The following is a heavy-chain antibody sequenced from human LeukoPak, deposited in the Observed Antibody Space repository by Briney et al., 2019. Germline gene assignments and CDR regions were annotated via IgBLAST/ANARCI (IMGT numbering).Heavy chain of an antibody. J-gene: IGHJ4*02. CDR3: ARVEWYYDFWSGYSHSSGYYFDY. V-gene: IGHV3-7*01. CDR2: IDQDGSEK. D-gene: IGHD3-3*01. Sequence: GGSLRLSCAASGFTFTSYWMSWVRQAPGKGLEWVANIDQDGSEKNYVDSVKGRFTISRDNAKNSLYLQLNSLRAEDTAVYYCARVEWYYDFWSGYSHSSGYYFDYWGQGTLVTVSS. CDR1: GFTFTSYW.